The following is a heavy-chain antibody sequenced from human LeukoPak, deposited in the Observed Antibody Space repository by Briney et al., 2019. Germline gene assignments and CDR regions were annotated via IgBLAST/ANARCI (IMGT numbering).Heavy chain of an antibody. J-gene: IGHJ4*02. CDR1: GGSISSYY. D-gene: IGHD3-10*01. CDR3: VRGGYYYGPSD. V-gene: IGHV4-4*07. CDR2: TYTSGSI. Sequence: NPSETLSLTCTVSGGSISSYYWSWIRQPAGKGLEWIGRTYTSGSINYNPSLKSRVTMSVDTSKNQFSLKLRSVTAADTAVYYCVRGGYYYGPSDWGQGTLVTVSS.